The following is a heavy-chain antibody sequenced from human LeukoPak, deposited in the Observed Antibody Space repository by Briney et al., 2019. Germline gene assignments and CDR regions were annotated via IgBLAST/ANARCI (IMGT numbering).Heavy chain of an antibody. CDR2: ISSSSSYI. J-gene: IGHJ4*02. V-gene: IGHV3-21*01. CDR3: ARNLIYDFWSGFSAVDY. CDR1: GFTFSSYS. Sequence: GGFLRLSCAASGFTFSSYSMNWVRQAPGKGLEWVSSISSSSSYIYYADPVKGRFTISRDNAKNSLYLQMNSLRAEDTAVYYCARNLIYDFWSGFSAVDYWGQGTLVTVSS. D-gene: IGHD3-3*01.